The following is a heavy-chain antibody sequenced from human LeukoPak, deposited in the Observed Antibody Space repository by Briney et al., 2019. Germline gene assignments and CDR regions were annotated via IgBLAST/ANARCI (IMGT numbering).Heavy chain of an antibody. Sequence: PGGSLRLCCAASGFTFSRYAMSWVRQAPGKGLEWVSATSGSGGSTYYADSVKGRFTISRDNSKNTLYLQMNSLRAEDTAVYYCASYYGLGAFDIWGQGTMLTVSS. CDR2: TSGSGGST. CDR3: ASYYGLGAFDI. CDR1: GFTFSRYA. J-gene: IGHJ3*02. D-gene: IGHD1-26*01. V-gene: IGHV3-23*01.